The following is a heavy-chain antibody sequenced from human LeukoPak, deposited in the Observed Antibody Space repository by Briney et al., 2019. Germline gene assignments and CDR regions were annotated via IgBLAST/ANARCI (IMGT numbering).Heavy chain of an antibody. CDR3: ASSITMILLRY. CDR2: ISSSSSYI. Sequence: PGGALRPPCAASGFPFSSYNLKWVRPAPGKGLEWVSSISSSSSYIYYADSVKGRFTISRDNAKNSLYLQMNSLRAEDTAVYYCASSITMILLRYWGQGTLVTVSS. CDR1: GFPFSSYN. D-gene: IGHD3-22*01. V-gene: IGHV3-21*01. J-gene: IGHJ4*02.